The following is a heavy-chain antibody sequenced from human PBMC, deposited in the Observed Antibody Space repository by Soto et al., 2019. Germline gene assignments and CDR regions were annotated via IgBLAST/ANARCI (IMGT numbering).Heavy chain of an antibody. D-gene: IGHD3-10*01. CDR2: VSPDGTST. J-gene: IGHJ5*02. V-gene: IGHV3-74*01. CDR1: GFTFRGYW. CDR3: ARGVAKTYGFGDP. Sequence: EVRLVESGGGLVQPGGSLRLSCAASGFTFRGYWMHWVRQAPGKGLVWVSRVSPDGTSTSYGDSVKGRFTISRDNGTAPLYLQRNSLTAEDTAVYYCARGVAKTYGFGDPCGDGALGTVCS.